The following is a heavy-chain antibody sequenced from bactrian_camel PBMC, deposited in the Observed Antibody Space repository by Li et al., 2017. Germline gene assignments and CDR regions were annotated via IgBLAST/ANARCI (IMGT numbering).Heavy chain of an antibody. CDR1: GFTFNMYD. J-gene: IGHJ6*01. D-gene: IGHD6*01. CDR3: VRSNGWYDFGY. Sequence: VQLVESGGGLVQPGGSLRLTCGATGFTFNMYDMSWVRQAPGKGLEWVSTFHSLNSVIYYADSAKGRFTISRDNAKNTLYLQMNSLKPEDTAVYYCVRSNGWYDFGYWGQGTQVTVS. CDR2: FHSLNSVI. V-gene: IGHV3S40*01.